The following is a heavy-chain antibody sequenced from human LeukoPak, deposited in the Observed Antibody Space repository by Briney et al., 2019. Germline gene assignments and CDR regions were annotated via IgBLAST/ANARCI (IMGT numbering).Heavy chain of an antibody. J-gene: IGHJ4*02. CDR2: INTNTGNP. D-gene: IGHD2-15*01. CDR1: GYTFTSYA. V-gene: IGHV7-4-1*02. Sequence: ASVKVSCKASGYTFTSYAMNWVRQAPGQGLEWVGWINTNTGNPTYAQGFTGRFVFSLDTSVSTAYLQISSLKAEDTAVYYCARGEADIVVVVAAPALDYWGQGTLVTVSS. CDR3: ARGEADIVVVVAAPALDY.